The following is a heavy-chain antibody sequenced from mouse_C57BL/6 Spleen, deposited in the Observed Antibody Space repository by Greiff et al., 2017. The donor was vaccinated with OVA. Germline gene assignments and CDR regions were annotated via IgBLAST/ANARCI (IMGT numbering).Heavy chain of an antibody. CDR1: GYTFTEYT. CDR3: ARHEDRSQLRLRDYAMDY. Sequence: VQLQQSGAELVKPGASVKLSCKASGYTFTEYTIHWVKQRPGQGLEWIGWFYPGSGSIKYNEKFKDKATLTADKSSSTVYMELSRLTSEDSAVYVCARHEDRSQLRLRDYAMDYWGQGTSVTVSS. CDR2: FYPGSGSI. V-gene: IGHV1-62-2*01. D-gene: IGHD3-2*02. J-gene: IGHJ4*01.